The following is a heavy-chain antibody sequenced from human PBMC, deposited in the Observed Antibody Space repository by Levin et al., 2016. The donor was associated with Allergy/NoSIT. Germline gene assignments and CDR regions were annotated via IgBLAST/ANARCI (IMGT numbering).Heavy chain of an antibody. CDR2: ISSSSSTI. D-gene: IGHD5-18*01. J-gene: IGHJ6*02. CDR3: ARGGGYSYGDLIYYYYGMDV. CDR1: GFTFSSYS. V-gene: IGHV3-48*01. Sequence: GESLKISCAASGFTFSSYSMNWVRQAPGKGLEWVSYISSSSSTIYYADSVKGRFTISRDNAKNSLYLQMNSLRAEDTAVYYCARGGGYSYGDLIYYYYGMDVWGQGTTVTVSS.